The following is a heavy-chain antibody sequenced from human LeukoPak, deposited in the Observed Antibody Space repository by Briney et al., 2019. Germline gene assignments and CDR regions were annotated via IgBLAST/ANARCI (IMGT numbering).Heavy chain of an antibody. CDR3: ARHSLDTMIVVVTEFDY. J-gene: IGHJ4*02. Sequence: PSETLSLTCTVSCGSISSSSYYWGWIRQPPGKGLEWIESIYYSGSNYYNPSLKSRVTISVDTSKNQFSLKLSSVTAADTAVYYCARHSLDTMIVVVTEFDYWGQGTLVTVSS. CDR1: CGSISSSSYY. CDR2: IYYSGSN. V-gene: IGHV4-39*01. D-gene: IGHD3-22*01.